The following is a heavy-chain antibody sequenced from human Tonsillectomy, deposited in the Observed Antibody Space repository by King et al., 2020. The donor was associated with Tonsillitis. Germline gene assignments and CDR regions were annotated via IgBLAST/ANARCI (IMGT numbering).Heavy chain of an antibody. D-gene: IGHD3-10*01. CDR3: ARGSAWAFDI. CDR2: ITGRGTNI. J-gene: IGHJ3*02. V-gene: IGHV3-48*04. Sequence: EVQLVESGGGLVQPGGSLRLSCAASGFIFSSDSMNWVRQAPGKGLEWVSYITGRGTNINYADSVKGRFIISRDNAKNSVYLQMNSLRAEDTAVYYCARGSAWAFDIWGLGTLVTVSS. CDR1: GFIFSSDS.